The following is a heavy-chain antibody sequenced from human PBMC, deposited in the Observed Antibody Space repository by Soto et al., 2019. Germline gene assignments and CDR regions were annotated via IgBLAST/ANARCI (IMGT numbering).Heavy chain of an antibody. J-gene: IGHJ4*02. D-gene: IGHD6-19*01. CDR2: VKQDGSEQ. Sequence: EVQLVGSGGGLVQPGGSLRLSCSASGFIFSSYWMTWVRHAPGKGLEWVANVKQDGSEQHYVDSVKGRFTISRDNVKNSLFLQMNSLRAEDTAVYYCVGGSGWVMDYWGQGTLVTVSS. CDR1: GFIFSSYW. V-gene: IGHV3-7*03. CDR3: VGGSGWVMDY.